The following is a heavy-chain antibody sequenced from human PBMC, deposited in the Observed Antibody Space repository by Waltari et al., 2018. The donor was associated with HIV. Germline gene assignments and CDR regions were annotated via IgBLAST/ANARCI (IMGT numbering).Heavy chain of an antibody. Sequence: QVHLEESGGGVVQPGGSLRLSGYASGFVSRTYGMHWVRQSPGKCLEWVACIRFDGSNKYYVDSVKGRFTISRDNSKNTLYLQIDSLRAEDTAVYYCAKQWKRPYYGMDAWGQGTTVTVSS. D-gene: IGHD6-19*01. CDR2: IRFDGSNK. CDR3: AKQWKRPYYGMDA. J-gene: IGHJ6*02. CDR1: GFVSRTYG. V-gene: IGHV3-30*02.